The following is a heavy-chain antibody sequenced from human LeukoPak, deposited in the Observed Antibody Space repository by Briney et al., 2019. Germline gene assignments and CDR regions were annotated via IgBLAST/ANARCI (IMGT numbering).Heavy chain of an antibody. D-gene: IGHD5-24*01. CDR3: ARDLKDGLDY. CDR1: GGSINSYY. CDR2: IFYTGTT. V-gene: IGHV4-59*01. J-gene: IGHJ4*02. Sequence: SETLSLTCSVSGGSINSYYWSWIRQPPGKALEWIGYIFYTGTTKYNPSLKSRLTISVDRSMNQFSMKLTSVTGADSAVYYCARDLKDGLDYWGQGTLVTVSS.